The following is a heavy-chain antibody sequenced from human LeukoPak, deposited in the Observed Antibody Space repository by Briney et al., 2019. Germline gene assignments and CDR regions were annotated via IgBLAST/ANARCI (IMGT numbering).Heavy chain of an antibody. CDR3: ARDPPLIMFGILYH. CDR1: GFTVSSNY. CDR2: IYSGGST. D-gene: IGHD3-10*02. Sequence: GGSLRLSCAASGFTVSSNYMSWVRQAPGKGLEWVSVIYSGGSTYYADSVKGRFTISRDNSKNTLYLQMNSLRAEDTAVYYCARDPPLIMFGILYHWGQGTLVTVSS. V-gene: IGHV3-66*01. J-gene: IGHJ5*02.